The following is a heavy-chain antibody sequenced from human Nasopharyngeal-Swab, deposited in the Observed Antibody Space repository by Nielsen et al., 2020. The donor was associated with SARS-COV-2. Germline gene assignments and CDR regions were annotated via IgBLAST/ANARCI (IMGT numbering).Heavy chain of an antibody. J-gene: IGHJ3*02. D-gene: IGHD3-22*01. CDR3: ARARITMRGIDAFDI. CDR2: INSDGSST. Sequence: WIRQPPGKGLVWVSRINSDGSSTSYADSVKGRFTISRDNAKNTLYLQMNSLRAEDTAVYYCARARITMRGIDAFDIRGQGTMVTVSS. V-gene: IGHV3-74*01.